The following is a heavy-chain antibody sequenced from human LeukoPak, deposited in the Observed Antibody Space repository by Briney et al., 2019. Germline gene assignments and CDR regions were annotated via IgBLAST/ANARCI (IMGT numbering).Heavy chain of an antibody. CDR3: ARDGYYYGSGSYYKVDFDY. J-gene: IGHJ4*02. CDR1: GGSFSGYY. D-gene: IGHD3-10*01. Sequence: ETLSLTCAVYGGSFSGYYWSWVRQAPGKGLEWVSYISSRSSTIYYADSVKGRFTISRDNAKNSLYLQMNSLRAEDTAVYYCARDGYYYGSGSYYKVDFDYWGQGTLVTVSS. V-gene: IGHV3-48*01. CDR2: ISSRSSTI.